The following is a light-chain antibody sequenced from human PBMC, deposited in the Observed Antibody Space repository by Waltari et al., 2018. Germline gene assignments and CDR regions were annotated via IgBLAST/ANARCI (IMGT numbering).Light chain of an antibody. J-gene: IGLJ2*01. Sequence: QSALTQPASVSGSPGQSLTISCTGARSDIGAFNDVPWYQQHPDKPPKVIIYVVNSRPSGVPSRCSGSKSGDTASLTISGLQAEDEAHYYCSSYTTFGTVLFGGGT. CDR1: RSDIGAFND. CDR3: SSYTTFGTVL. V-gene: IGLV2-14*03. CDR2: VVN.